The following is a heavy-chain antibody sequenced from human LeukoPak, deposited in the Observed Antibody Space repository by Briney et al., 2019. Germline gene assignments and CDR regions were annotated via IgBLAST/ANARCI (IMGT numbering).Heavy chain of an antibody. CDR2: MNPNSGNT. D-gene: IGHD3-22*01. CDR3: ARRKYYYDSSGYGLFDP. Sequence: ASVKLSFTASGYTFTSYDINWVRQAPGQGLEWMGWMNPNSGNTGYAQKFQGRVTMTRNTSISTDYMKLSSLRSEDTAVYYCARRKYYYDSSGYGLFDPWGQGTLVTVSS. CDR1: GYTFTSYD. V-gene: IGHV1-8*01. J-gene: IGHJ5*02.